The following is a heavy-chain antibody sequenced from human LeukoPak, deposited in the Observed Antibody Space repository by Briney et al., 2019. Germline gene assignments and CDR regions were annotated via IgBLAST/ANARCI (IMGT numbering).Heavy chain of an antibody. CDR3: ARVRYSYAADYYYMDV. J-gene: IGHJ6*03. V-gene: IGHV4-34*01. CDR1: GGSFSGYY. CDR2: INHSGST. Sequence: SETLSLTCAVYGGSFSGYYWSWIRQPPGKGLEWIGEINHSGSTNYNPSLKSRVTISVDTSKNQFSLKLSSVTAADTAVYYCARVRYSYAADYYYMDVWGKGTTVTVSS. D-gene: IGHD5-18*01.